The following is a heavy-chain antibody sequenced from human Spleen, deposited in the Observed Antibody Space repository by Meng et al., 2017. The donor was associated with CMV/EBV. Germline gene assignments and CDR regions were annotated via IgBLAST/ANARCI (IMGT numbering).Heavy chain of an antibody. V-gene: IGHV3-30-3*01. D-gene: IGHD3-10*01. Sequence: GESLKISCVASGFTFGSYAIHWVRQAPGKGLEWVAVVSYDGSNKYFADSVKGRFTISRDNSKNTLYLQMKSLRAEDTAVYYCASRVNYWGQGTLVTVSS. CDR3: ASRVNY. CDR2: VSYDGSNK. J-gene: IGHJ4*02. CDR1: GFTFGSYA.